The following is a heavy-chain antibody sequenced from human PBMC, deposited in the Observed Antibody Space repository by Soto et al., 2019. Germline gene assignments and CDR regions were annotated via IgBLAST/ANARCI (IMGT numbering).Heavy chain of an antibody. J-gene: IGHJ3*02. CDR2: IYYSGST. CDR1: GGSIRSYY. Sequence: QVQLQESGPGLVKPWETLSLTCTVSGGSIRSYYWSWIRQPPGKGLEWIGYIYYSGSTNYNPSLKSRVTISVDTSKNQFSLKLSYVTAADTAVYYCARRWGDAFDIWGQGTMVTVSS. D-gene: IGHD3-16*01. V-gene: IGHV4-59*08. CDR3: ARRWGDAFDI.